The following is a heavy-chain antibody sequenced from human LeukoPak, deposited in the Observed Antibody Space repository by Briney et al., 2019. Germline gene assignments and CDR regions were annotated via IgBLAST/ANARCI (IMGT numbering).Heavy chain of an antibody. V-gene: IGHV4-59*08. D-gene: IGHD3-22*01. CDR1: GGSISSYY. J-gene: IGHJ4*02. Sequence: SETLSLTCTVSGGSISSYYWSWIRQPPGKGLEWIGYIYCSGSTNYNPSLKSRVTISVDTSKNQFSLKLSFVTAADTAVYYCARSRNYYDSSGYYQILDYWGQGTLVTVSS. CDR2: IYCSGST. CDR3: ARSRNYYDSSGYYQILDY.